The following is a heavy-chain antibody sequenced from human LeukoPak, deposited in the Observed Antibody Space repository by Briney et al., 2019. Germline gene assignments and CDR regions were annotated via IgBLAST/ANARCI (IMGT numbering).Heavy chain of an antibody. CDR3: TTDCPSIVVAGSGDWFDP. V-gene: IGHV3-15*07. CDR1: GFTFSNAW. Sequence: GGSLRLSCAASGFTFSNAWMNWVRQAPGKGLEWVGRIKSKTDGGTADYAAPVKGRFTMSRDDSKNTLYLQMNSLKTEDTAVYYCTTDCPSIVVAGSGDWFDPWGQGTLVTVSS. CDR2: IKSKTDGGTA. D-gene: IGHD6-13*01. J-gene: IGHJ5*02.